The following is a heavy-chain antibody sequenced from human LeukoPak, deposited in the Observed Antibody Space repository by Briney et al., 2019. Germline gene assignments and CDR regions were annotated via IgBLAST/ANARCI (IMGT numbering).Heavy chain of an antibody. CDR1: GFTVSSNY. CDR2: IYSGGST. J-gene: IGHJ4*02. CDR3: ARSPAGFGELFPTN. Sequence: GGSLRLSCAASGFTVSSNYMSWVRQAPGKGLEWVSVIYSGGSTYYADSVKGRFTISRDNSKNTLYLQMNSLRAEDTAVYCCARSPAGFGELFPTNWGQGTLVTVSS. D-gene: IGHD3-10*01. V-gene: IGHV3-53*01.